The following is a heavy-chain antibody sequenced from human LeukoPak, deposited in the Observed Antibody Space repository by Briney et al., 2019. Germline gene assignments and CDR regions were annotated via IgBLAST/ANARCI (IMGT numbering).Heavy chain of an antibody. J-gene: IGHJ4*02. CDR1: GFTFSSYA. CDR3: AKGSYGSGSYPAVFDY. CDR2: ISGSGGST. Sequence: PGGSLRLSCAASGFTFSSYAMSWVRQAPGKGLGWVSAISGSGGSTYYADSVKGRFTISRDNSKNTLYLQMNSLRAEDTAVYYCAKGSYGSGSYPAVFDYWGQGTLVTVSS. V-gene: IGHV3-23*01. D-gene: IGHD3-10*01.